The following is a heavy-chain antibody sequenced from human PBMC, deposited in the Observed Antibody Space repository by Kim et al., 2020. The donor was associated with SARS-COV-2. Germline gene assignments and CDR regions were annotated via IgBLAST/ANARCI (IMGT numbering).Heavy chain of an antibody. Sequence: SETLSLTCTVSGDSIRSYYWNWIRQPPGKGLEWIGYISHSGITNYNPSLKSRVTISVDTSKKQFSLKLISLTAADTAVYYCAGQNFWAGYPSQIDYWGQG. CDR3: AGQNFWAGYPSQIDY. D-gene: IGHD3-3*01. J-gene: IGHJ4*02. V-gene: IGHV4-59*08. CDR1: GDSIRSYY. CDR2: ISHSGIT.